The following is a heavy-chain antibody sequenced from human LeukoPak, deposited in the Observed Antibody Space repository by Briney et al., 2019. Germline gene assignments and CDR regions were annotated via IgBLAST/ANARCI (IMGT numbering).Heavy chain of an antibody. Sequence: PGGSLRLSCTASGFIFSSFWMAWVRQAPGKGLGWVANIKPDGSLQFYGDSVTGRFTISRDNAKNSLYLQMNNLRAEDTALYYCATSYDSSGCDWGQGTLVTVSS. V-gene: IGHV3-7*01. CDR2: IKPDGSLQ. J-gene: IGHJ4*02. CDR3: ATSYDSSGCD. D-gene: IGHD3-22*01. CDR1: GFIFSSFW.